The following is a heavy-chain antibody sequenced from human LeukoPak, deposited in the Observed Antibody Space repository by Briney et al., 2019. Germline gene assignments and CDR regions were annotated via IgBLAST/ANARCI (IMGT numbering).Heavy chain of an antibody. J-gene: IGHJ4*02. CDR1: GGSFSGYY. CDR2: INHSGST. Sequence: SETLSLTCAVYGGSFSGYYWSWIRQPPGKGLEWIGEINHSGSTNYNPSLKSRVTISVDTSKNQFSLKLSSVTAADTAVYYCARGSTYYESSGQVPFDYWGQGTLVTVSS. D-gene: IGHD3-22*01. V-gene: IGHV4-34*01. CDR3: ARGSTYYESSGQVPFDY.